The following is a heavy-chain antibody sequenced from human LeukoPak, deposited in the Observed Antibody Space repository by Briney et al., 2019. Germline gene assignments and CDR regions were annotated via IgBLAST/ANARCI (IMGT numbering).Heavy chain of an antibody. J-gene: IGHJ5*02. CDR3: ARAPLLWLGDPTKNWFDP. V-gene: IGHV1-2*02. CDR2: INPNSGGT. Sequence: ASVKVSCKASGYTFTGYYMHWVRQAPGQGLEWMGWINPNSGGTNYAQKFQGRVTMTRNTSISTAYMELSSLRSEDTAVYYCARAPLLWLGDPTKNWFDPWGQGTLVTVSS. CDR1: GYTFTGYY. D-gene: IGHD3-10*01.